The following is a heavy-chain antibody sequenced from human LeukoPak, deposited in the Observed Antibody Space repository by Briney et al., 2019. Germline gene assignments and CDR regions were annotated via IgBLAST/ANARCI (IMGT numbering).Heavy chain of an antibody. CDR2: IIPIFGTA. Sequence: ASVKVSCKASGGTFSSYAISWVRQAPGQGLEWMGGIIPIFGTANYAQKFQGRVTITADESTSTAYMELSSLRSEDTAVYYCARWFASYMDVWGQGTTVTVSS. CDR3: ARWFASYMDV. CDR1: GGTFSSYA. D-gene: IGHD3-10*01. J-gene: IGHJ6*02. V-gene: IGHV1-69*13.